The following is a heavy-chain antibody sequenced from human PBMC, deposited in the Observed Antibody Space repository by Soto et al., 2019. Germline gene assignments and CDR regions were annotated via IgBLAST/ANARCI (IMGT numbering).Heavy chain of an antibody. CDR3: ARESVPTYYYYGMDV. Sequence: ASVKVSCKTSGYLFTNYYTQWVRQAPGQGLEWMGMINPSGGSTSFAQKVQGRVTMTRDTSTSTFYMALSSLSSDDTAVYYCARESVPTYYYYGMDVWGQGTTVTVSS. V-gene: IGHV1-46*01. J-gene: IGHJ6*02. CDR2: INPSGGST. CDR1: GYLFTNYY. D-gene: IGHD2-21*01.